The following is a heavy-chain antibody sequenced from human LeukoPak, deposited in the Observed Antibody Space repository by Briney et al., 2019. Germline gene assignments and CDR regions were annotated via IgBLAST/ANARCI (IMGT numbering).Heavy chain of an antibody. CDR3: ARGGTAMVDY. J-gene: IGHJ4*02. V-gene: IGHV3-21*01. Sequence: GGSLRLSCAASGFIFSSYSMNWVRQAPGKGLEWVSSISSSSSYIYYADSVKGRFTISRDNAKNSLYLQMNSLRAEDTAVYYCARGGTAMVDYWGQGTLVTVSS. CDR2: ISSSSSYI. CDR1: GFIFSSYS. D-gene: IGHD5-18*01.